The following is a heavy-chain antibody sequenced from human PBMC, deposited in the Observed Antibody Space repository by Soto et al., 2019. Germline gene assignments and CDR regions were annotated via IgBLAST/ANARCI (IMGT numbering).Heavy chain of an antibody. Sequence: SVEVSFKASGGTFSSYAISWVREAPGQGLEWMGGIIPIFGTANYAQKFQGRVTITADESTSTAYMELSSLRSEDTAVYYCARALRIAAAGTHNYYYGMDVWGQGTTVTVSS. J-gene: IGHJ6*02. D-gene: IGHD6-13*01. V-gene: IGHV1-69*13. CDR3: ARALRIAAAGTHNYYYGMDV. CDR1: GGTFSSYA. CDR2: IIPIFGTA.